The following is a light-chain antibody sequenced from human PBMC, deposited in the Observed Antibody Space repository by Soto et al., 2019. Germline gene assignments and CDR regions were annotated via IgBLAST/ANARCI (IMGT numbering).Light chain of an antibody. V-gene: IGKV3-15*01. CDR2: RAS. CDR1: QSVSSN. CDR3: QQYNKWPHT. J-gene: IGKJ2*01. Sequence: ERVRTQSPATLSVSPGETVNLSCRASQSVSSNVAWYRQKSGQAPTLVIYRASTSATGIPARFSGSGSGTEFTLTISVLQSEDFEVYYCQQYNKWPHTFGQRTKLEIK.